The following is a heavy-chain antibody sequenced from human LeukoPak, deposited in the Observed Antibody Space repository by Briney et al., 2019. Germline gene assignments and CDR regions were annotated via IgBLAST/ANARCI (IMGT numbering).Heavy chain of an antibody. V-gene: IGHV1-69*05. J-gene: IGHJ4*02. Sequence: ASVKVSCKASGGTFSSYAISWVRQAPGQRLEWMGGIIPIFGTANYAQKLQGRVTMTTDTSTSTAYMELRSLRSDDTAVYYCASGRRGKFYYFDYWGQGTLVTVSS. CDR3: ASGRRGKFYYFDY. D-gene: IGHD1-14*01. CDR2: IIPIFGTA. CDR1: GGTFSSYA.